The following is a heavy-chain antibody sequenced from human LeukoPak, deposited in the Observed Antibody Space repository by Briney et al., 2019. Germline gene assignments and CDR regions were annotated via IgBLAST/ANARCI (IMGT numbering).Heavy chain of an antibody. Sequence: GGSLRLSCAASGFTFSDYYMSWIRQAPGKGLEWVSYISSSSYTNYADSVKGRFTISRDNAKNSLYLQMNSLRAEDTAVYYCARAATSTMVRGAAFDYWGQGTLVTVSS. CDR3: ARAATSTMVRGAAFDY. D-gene: IGHD3-10*01. J-gene: IGHJ4*02. V-gene: IGHV3-11*05. CDR1: GFTFSDYY. CDR2: ISSSSYT.